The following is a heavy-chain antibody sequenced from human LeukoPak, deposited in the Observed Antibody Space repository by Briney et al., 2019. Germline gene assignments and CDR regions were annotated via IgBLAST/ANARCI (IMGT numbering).Heavy chain of an antibody. CDR3: AKAQDSRGIAVAGLEY. V-gene: IGHV3-23*01. J-gene: IGHJ4*02. CDR2: ISGSGGA. D-gene: IGHD6-19*01. Sequence: PGGSLRLSCAASGFTFSTYAMTWVRQAPGKGLEWVSSISGSGGAFHADSVKGRFTISRDNSKNTLYLQMNSLRAEDTAVYYCAKAQDSRGIAVAGLEYWGQGTPVAVSS. CDR1: GFTFSTYA.